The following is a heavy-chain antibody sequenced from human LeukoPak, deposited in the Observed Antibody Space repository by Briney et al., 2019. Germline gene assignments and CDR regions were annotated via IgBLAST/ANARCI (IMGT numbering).Heavy chain of an antibody. Sequence: SETLSLTCTVSGDSISSYYWNWIRQPPGKGLEWIGYIYYSGSTNYNPSLKSRVTISVDTSRNHFSLKLRSVTAADTAVYYCARDPVGGTATVNAFDVWGQGTVVTVSS. CDR1: GDSISSYY. J-gene: IGHJ3*01. CDR3: ARDPVGGTATVNAFDV. V-gene: IGHV4-59*01. D-gene: IGHD1-26*01. CDR2: IYYSGST.